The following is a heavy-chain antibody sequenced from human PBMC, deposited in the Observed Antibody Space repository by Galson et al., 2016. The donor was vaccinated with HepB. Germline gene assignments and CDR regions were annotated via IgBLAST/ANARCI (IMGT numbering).Heavy chain of an antibody. CDR1: GFTFSNYA. Sequence: SLRLSCAASGFTFSNYAIHWVRQAPGKGPEWVAIISYDGSNKYYAESVKGRFTVSRDNSQNTLYFQMNSLRADDTAVYYCVRNPYPAGGTPYYPYGMDVWGQGTTVTVSS. CDR2: ISYDGSNK. D-gene: IGHD1-26*01. CDR3: VRNPYPAGGTPYYPYGMDV. V-gene: IGHV3-30*14. J-gene: IGHJ6*02.